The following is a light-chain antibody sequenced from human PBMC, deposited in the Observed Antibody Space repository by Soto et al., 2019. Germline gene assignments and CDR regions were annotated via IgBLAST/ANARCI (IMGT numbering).Light chain of an antibody. Sequence: QSALTRHSSVSGSPGQSITISCTGTSSDVGGYNYVSWYQQHPGKAPKLMIYDVSNRPSGVSNRFSGSKSGNTASLTISGLQAEDEADYYCSSYTSSSTYVVFGGGTKLTVL. CDR1: SSDVGGYNY. CDR3: SSYTSSSTYVV. CDR2: DVS. J-gene: IGLJ2*01. V-gene: IGLV2-14*01.